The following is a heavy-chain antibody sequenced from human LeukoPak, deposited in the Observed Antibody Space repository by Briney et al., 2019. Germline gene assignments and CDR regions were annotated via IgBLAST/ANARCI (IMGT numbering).Heavy chain of an antibody. J-gene: IGHJ4*02. CDR2: ISGSGIST. CDR1: GFTFSSYA. Sequence: GGSLRLSCAASGFTFSSYAMSWVRQAPGKGLEWVSAISGSGISTHYADSVKGRFTISRDNSKDTLYLQMNSLRAEDTAIYYCAKRASFCSGGSCYSYAFDYWGQGTLVTVSS. CDR3: AKRASFCSGGSCYSYAFDY. D-gene: IGHD2-15*01. V-gene: IGHV3-23*01.